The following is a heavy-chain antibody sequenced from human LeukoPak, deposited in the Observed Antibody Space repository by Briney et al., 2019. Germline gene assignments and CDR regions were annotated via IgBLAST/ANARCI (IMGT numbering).Heavy chain of an antibody. J-gene: IGHJ4*02. D-gene: IGHD3-10*01. V-gene: IGHV1-18*01. CDR3: ARGTYYYGSGSYYSSDY. CDR1: GYTFTSYG. Sequence: ASVKVSCKASGYTFTSYGISWVRQAPGQGLEWMGWISAYNGNTNYAQKLQGRVTMTTDTSTSTAYMELRSLRSDDTAVYYCARGTYYYGSGSYYSSDYWGQGTLVTVPS. CDR2: ISAYNGNT.